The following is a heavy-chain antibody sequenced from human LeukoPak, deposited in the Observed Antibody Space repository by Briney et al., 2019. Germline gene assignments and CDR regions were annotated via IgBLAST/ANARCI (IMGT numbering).Heavy chain of an antibody. CDR2: INHSGST. CDR1: GGSFSGYY. CDR3: ARGYGDYELDY. V-gene: IGHV4-34*01. J-gene: IGHJ4*02. Sequence: PSETLSLTCAVYGGSFSGYYWSWIRQPPGKGLEWIGEINHSGSTNYNPSLKSRVTISVDTSKNQFSLKLSPVTAADTAVYYCARGYGDYELDYWGQGTLVTVSS. D-gene: IGHD4-17*01.